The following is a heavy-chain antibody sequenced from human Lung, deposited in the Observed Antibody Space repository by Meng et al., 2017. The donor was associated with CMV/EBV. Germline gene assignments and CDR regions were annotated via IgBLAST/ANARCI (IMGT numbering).Heavy chain of an antibody. Sequence: QGQLRESGPALGKPAETLSLTCAVSGDSIPNHNWWAWVRQPPGKGLEWIGEIPHRGSSAYNPSLKSRVSMSIDKSKNQFSLKLTSVTAADTAVYHCLRRSGGSVWGQGTLVTVSS. CDR3: LRRSGGSV. V-gene: IGHV4-4*02. CDR1: GDSIPNHNW. D-gene: IGHD3-10*01. J-gene: IGHJ1*01. CDR2: IPHRGSS.